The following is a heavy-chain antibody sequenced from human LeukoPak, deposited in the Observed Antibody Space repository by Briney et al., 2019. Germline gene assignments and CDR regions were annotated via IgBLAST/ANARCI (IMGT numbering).Heavy chain of an antibody. Sequence: GGSLRLSCIASGFTFSSYAMNWVRQVPGKGLEWVSTISGSGDKTFFADSVKGRFTISRDNSKNTLDLQMSSLRVEDTAVYYCARRGGADGWGAFDIWGQGTTVTVSS. V-gene: IGHV3-23*01. CDR3: ARRGGADGWGAFDI. D-gene: IGHD5-24*01. J-gene: IGHJ3*02. CDR1: GFTFSSYA. CDR2: ISGSGDKT.